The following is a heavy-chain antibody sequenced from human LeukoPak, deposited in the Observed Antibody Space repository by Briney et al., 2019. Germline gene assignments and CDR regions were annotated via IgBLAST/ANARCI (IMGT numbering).Heavy chain of an antibody. V-gene: IGHV3-73*01. D-gene: IGHD5-18*01. CDR2: IRSKANSYAT. CDR3: TRLVDTAMVRKRHFDY. CDR1: GFTFSGSA. J-gene: IGHJ4*02. Sequence: PGGSLRLSCAASGFTFSGSAMHWVRQASGKGLEWVGRIRSKANSYATAYAASVKGRFTISRDDSKNTAYLQMNSLKTEDTAVYYCTRLVDTAMVRKRHFDYWGQGTLVTVSS.